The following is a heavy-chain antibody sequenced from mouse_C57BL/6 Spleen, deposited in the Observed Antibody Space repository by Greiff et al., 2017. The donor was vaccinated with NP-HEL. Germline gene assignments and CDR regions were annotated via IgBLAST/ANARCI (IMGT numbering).Heavy chain of an antibody. Sequence: QVQLQQPGAELVMPGASVKLSCKASGYTFTSYWMHWVKQRPGQGLEWIGEIDPSDSYTNYNQKFKGKSTLTVDKSSSTAYMQLSSLTSEDSAVYYCARRSTTVVGPYFDYWGQGTTLTVSS. J-gene: IGHJ2*01. CDR3: ARRSTTVVGPYFDY. D-gene: IGHD1-1*01. CDR2: IDPSDSYT. V-gene: IGHV1-69*01. CDR1: GYTFTSYW.